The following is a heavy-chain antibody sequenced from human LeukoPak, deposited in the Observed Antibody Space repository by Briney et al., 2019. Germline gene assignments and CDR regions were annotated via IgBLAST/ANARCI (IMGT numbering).Heavy chain of an antibody. D-gene: IGHD3-22*01. V-gene: IGHV1-69*05. CDR3: ARDLARGVGSGHWDY. Sequence: SVKVSCKASGGTFSSYAISWVRQAPGQGLEWMGGIIPIFGTANYAQKFQGRVTITTDESTSTAYMELSSLRSEDTAVYYCARDLARGVGSGHWDYWGQGTLVTVSS. J-gene: IGHJ4*02. CDR2: IIPIFGTA. CDR1: GGTFSSYA.